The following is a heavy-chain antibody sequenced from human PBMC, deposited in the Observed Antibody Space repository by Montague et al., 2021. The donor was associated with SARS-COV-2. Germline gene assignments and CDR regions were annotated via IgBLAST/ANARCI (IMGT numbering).Heavy chain of an antibody. D-gene: IGHD3-3*01. CDR1: GGSISSYY. Sequence: SETLSLTCTVSGGSISSYYWSWIRQPPGKGLEWIGYIYYSGSTNYNPSLKSRVTISVDTSKNQFSLKLSSVTAADTAVYYCARDKGLMIFGVVESPGAFDIWGQGTMVTVSS. CDR2: IYYSGST. J-gene: IGHJ3*02. V-gene: IGHV4-59*01. CDR3: ARDKGLMIFGVVESPGAFDI.